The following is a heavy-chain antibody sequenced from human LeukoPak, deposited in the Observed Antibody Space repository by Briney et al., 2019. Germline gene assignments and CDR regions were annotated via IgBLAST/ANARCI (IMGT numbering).Heavy chain of an antibody. J-gene: IGHJ6*02. CDR2: IIPIFGTA. D-gene: IGHD6-6*01. CDR1: GGTFSSYA. CDR3: ARVSIAARSPYYYGMDV. Sequence: ASVKVSCKAFGGTFSSYAISWVRQAPGQGLEWMGGIIPIFGTANYAQKFQGRVTIIADESTSTAYMELSSLRSEDTAVYYCARVSIAARSPYYYGMDVWGQGTTVTVSS. V-gene: IGHV1-69*13.